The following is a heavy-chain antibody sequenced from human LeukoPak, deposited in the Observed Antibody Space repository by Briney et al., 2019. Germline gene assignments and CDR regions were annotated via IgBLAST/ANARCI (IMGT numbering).Heavy chain of an antibody. V-gene: IGHV3-9*01. CDR2: ISWNSGSI. CDR1: GFTFDDYA. D-gene: IGHD6-13*01. CDR3: AKTGSAGFNYFEY. Sequence: GGSLRLSCAASGFTFDDYAMHWVRQAPGKGLEWVSGISWNSGSIGYADSVKGRFTISRDNAKNSLYLQMDSLRAEDTAKYYCAKTGSAGFNYFEYWGQGTLVTVSS. J-gene: IGHJ4*02.